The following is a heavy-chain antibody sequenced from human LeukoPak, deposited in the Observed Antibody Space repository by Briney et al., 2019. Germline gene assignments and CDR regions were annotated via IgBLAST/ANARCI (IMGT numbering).Heavy chain of an antibody. Sequence: ASVKVSYKASGYTFTSYYIHWVRQAPGQGLAWMGVINPSGGSTTYAQNFQGRVTMTTDTSTSTVYMELSSLRSEDTAVYYCARDRASGSYQVSFCYDLDVWGLGTTVTVSS. J-gene: IGHJ6*02. V-gene: IGHV1-46*01. CDR2: INPSGGST. CDR3: ARDRASGSYQVSFCYDLDV. CDR1: GYTFTSYY. D-gene: IGHD3-10*01.